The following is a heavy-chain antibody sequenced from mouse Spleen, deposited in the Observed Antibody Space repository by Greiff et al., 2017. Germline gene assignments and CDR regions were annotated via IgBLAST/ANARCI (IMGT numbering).Heavy chain of an antibody. D-gene: IGHD3-2*01. CDR3: ARVDSSGYVAWFAY. Sequence: VQLQQPGAELVMPGASVKLSCKASGYTFTSYWMHWVKQRPGQGLEWIGEIDPSDSYTNYNQKFKGKATLTVDKSSSTAYMQLSSLTSEDSAVYYCARVDSSGYVAWFAYWGQGTLVTVSA. CDR2: IDPSDSYT. J-gene: IGHJ3*01. V-gene: IGHV1-69*01. CDR1: GYTFTSYW.